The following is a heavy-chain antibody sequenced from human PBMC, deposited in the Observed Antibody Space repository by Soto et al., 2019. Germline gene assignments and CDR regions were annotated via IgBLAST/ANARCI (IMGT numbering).Heavy chain of an antibody. Sequence: QVQLVQSGAEVKKPGTSVKVSCKASGGTFSSYAISWVRQAPGQGLEWMGGIIPIFGTANYAQKVQGRVTITADESTSTAYMELSSLRSEDTAVYYFARATVTTHTYYYYYGMDVWGQGTTVTVSS. V-gene: IGHV1-69*01. D-gene: IGHD4-17*01. CDR1: GGTFSSYA. CDR2: IIPIFGTA. J-gene: IGHJ6*02. CDR3: ARATVTTHTYYYYYGMDV.